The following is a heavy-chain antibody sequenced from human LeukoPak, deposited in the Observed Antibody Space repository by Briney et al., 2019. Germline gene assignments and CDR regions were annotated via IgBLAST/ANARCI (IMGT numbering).Heavy chain of an antibody. J-gene: IGHJ5*02. Sequence: ASVKVSCKASGYTFTSYAMSWVRQAPGQGLEWMGWINTNTGNPTYAQGFTGRFVFSLDTSVSTAYLQISSLKAEDTAVYYCARDIGYCTNGVCYTPGGDWFDPWGQGTLVTVSS. CDR2: INTNTGNP. CDR3: ARDIGYCTNGVCYTPGGDWFDP. D-gene: IGHD2-8*01. V-gene: IGHV7-4-1*02. CDR1: GYTFTSYA.